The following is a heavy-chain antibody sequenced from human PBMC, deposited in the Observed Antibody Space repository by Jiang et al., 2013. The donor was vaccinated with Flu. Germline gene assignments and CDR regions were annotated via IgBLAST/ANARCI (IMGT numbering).Heavy chain of an antibody. J-gene: IGHJ4*02. CDR2: IIPIFGTA. V-gene: IGHV1-69*01. CDR3: ARDPREHCSGGSCYSGADY. D-gene: IGHD2-15*01. Sequence: GTFSSYAISWVRQAPGQGLEWMGGIIPIFGTANYAQKFQGRVTITADESTSTAYMELSSLRSEDTAVYYCARDPREHCSGGSCYSGADYWGQGTLVTVSS. CDR1: GTFSSYA.